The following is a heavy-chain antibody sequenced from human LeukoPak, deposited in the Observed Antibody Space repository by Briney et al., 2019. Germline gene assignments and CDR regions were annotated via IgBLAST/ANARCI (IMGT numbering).Heavy chain of an antibody. D-gene: IGHD3-3*01. CDR3: ARAQTILGVVDDLFGGGVRPKHYFDY. CDR1: GGSISSYY. Sequence: SETLSLTCTVSGGSISSYYWSWIRQPPGKGLEWIGYIYYSGSTNYNPSLKSRVTISVDTSKNQFSLKLSSVTAADTAVYYCARAQTILGVVDDLFGGGVRPKHYFDYWGQGTLVTVSS. J-gene: IGHJ4*02. V-gene: IGHV4-59*01. CDR2: IYYSGST.